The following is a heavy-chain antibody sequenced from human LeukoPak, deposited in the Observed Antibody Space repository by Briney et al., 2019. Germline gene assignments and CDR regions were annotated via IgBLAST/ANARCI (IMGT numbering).Heavy chain of an antibody. CDR3: ARDGTFDY. Sequence: GASVTVSCTASGYTFTGYYMHWVRQAPGQGLEWMGWINPDSGATNYAQKFQGRVTMTRDTSISTVYMEMSRLTSVDTAVYYCARDGTFDYWGQGTLVTVSS. J-gene: IGHJ4*02. V-gene: IGHV1-2*02. CDR1: GYTFTGYY. CDR2: INPDSGAT.